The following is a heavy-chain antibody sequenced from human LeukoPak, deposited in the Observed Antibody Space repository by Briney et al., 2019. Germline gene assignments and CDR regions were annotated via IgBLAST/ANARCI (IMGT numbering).Heavy chain of an antibody. J-gene: IGHJ4*02. V-gene: IGHV4-34*01. CDR3: SRGVAGVPASHYYFDY. CDR1: GGSFSGNY. Sequence: SETLSLTCAVYGGSFSGNYWSWIRQPPGKGLEWFGSIYNGGSTYYNPSLKSRFTISVDTSKNHFSLQMSLLTAEDTAVYYGSRGVAGVPASHYYFDYWGQGSLVTVSS. CDR2: IYNGGST. D-gene: IGHD2-2*01.